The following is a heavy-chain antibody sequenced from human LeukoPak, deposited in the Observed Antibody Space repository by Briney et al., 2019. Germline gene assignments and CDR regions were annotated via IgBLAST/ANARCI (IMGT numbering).Heavy chain of an antibody. V-gene: IGHV4-59*01. J-gene: IGHJ3*01. Sequence: SETLSLTCTVSDDSLNFLYWTWIRQPPGQGREWMGYLSYTGNTYYNPPLPSRVTILMDTSKNQFSLKLSSVTAAATAVYCRASNFARHSGDYGNDSFDVWGPGKPVTVSS. CDR1: DDSLNFLY. CDR2: LSYTGNT. CDR3: ASNFARHSGDYGNDSFDV. D-gene: IGHD4-17*01.